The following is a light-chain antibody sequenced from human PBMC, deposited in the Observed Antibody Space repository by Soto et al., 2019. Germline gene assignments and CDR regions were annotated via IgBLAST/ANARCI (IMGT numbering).Light chain of an antibody. CDR2: GAS. V-gene: IGKV3-20*01. J-gene: IGKJ5*01. Sequence: EIVLTQSPGTLSLSPWERATLSCRASQTVTRNYLAWHQQKPGQTPRLIVYGASSRATGIPDRFSGSGSGTDFTLTISRLEPEDFAVYYCQQHGSSPITFGQGTRLEIK. CDR1: QTVTRNY. CDR3: QQHGSSPIT.